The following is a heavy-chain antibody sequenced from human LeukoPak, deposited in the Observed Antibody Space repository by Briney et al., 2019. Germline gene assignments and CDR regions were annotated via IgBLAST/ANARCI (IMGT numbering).Heavy chain of an antibody. J-gene: IGHJ4*02. V-gene: IGHV4-61*02. CDR1: GGSISSGSYY. D-gene: IGHD5-24*01. CDR3: ARGDGYKDFDY. CDR2: IYTSGST. Sequence: SETLSLTCTVSGGSISSGSYYWGWLRQPAGKGLEWIGRIYTSGSTNYNPSLKSRVTISVDTSKNLFSLKLSSVTAADTAVYYCARGDGYKDFDYWGQGTLVTVSS.